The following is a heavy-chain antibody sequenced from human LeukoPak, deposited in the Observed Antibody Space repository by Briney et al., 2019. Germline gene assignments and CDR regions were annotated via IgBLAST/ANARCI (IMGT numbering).Heavy chain of an antibody. V-gene: IGHV4-59*01. CDR1: GGSISSYY. D-gene: IGHD6-13*01. CDR2: IYYSGST. CDR3: ARDGPYSSSWYNWFDP. Sequence: SETLSLTCAVSGGSISSYYWSWIRQPPGKGLEWIGYIYYSGSTNYNPSLKSRVTISVDTSKNQFSLKLSSVTAADTAVYYCARDGPYSSSWYNWFDPWGQGTLVTVSS. J-gene: IGHJ5*02.